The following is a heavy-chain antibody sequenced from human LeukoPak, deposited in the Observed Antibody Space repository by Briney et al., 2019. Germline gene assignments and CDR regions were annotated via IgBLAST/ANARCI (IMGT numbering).Heavy chain of an antibody. Sequence: GGSLRLSCAASGFTFSSYAMHWVRQAPGKGLEWVAVISYDGSNKYYADSVKGRFTISRDNSKNTLYLQMNSLRAEDTAVYYCASDVVEKGPTYWGQGTLVTVSS. V-gene: IGHV3-30-3*01. CDR3: ASDVVEKGPTY. CDR1: GFTFSSYA. CDR2: ISYDGSNK. J-gene: IGHJ4*02. D-gene: IGHD2-15*01.